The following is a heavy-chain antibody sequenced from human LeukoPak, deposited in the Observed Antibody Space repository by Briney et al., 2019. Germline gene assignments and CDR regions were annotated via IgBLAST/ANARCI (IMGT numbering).Heavy chain of an antibody. Sequence: GASVKVSCKASGYTFTGYYMHWVRQAPGQGLEWMGWINPNSGGTRYPQKFQGRVTMTRDTSITTVYMELSSLRSEDTAVYYCVRVYYGPGSDYNWGQGTLIIVSS. J-gene: IGHJ4*02. D-gene: IGHD3-10*01. CDR1: GYTFTGYY. CDR3: VRVYYGPGSDYN. CDR2: INPNSGGT. V-gene: IGHV1-2*02.